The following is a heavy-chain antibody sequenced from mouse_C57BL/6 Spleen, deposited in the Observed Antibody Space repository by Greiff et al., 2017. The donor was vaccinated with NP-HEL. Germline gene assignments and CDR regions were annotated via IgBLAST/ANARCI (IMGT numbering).Heavy chain of an antibody. J-gene: IGHJ4*01. CDR3: ALSTMITTGAMDY. D-gene: IGHD2-4*01. CDR1: GYTFTSYW. Sequence: QVQLQQPGAELVMPGASVKLSCKASGYTFTSYWMHWVKQRPGQGLEWIGEIDPSDSYTNYNQKFKGKSTLTVDKSSSTAYMQLSSLTSEDSAVYYCALSTMITTGAMDYWGQGTSVTVSS. CDR2: IDPSDSYT. V-gene: IGHV1-69*01.